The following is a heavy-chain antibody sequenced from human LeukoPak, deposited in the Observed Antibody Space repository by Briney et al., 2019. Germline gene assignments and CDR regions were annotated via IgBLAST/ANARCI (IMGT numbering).Heavy chain of an antibody. D-gene: IGHD2-15*01. J-gene: IGHJ4*02. CDR2: MNPNSGNT. CDR3: ARLGGQDDY. V-gene: IGHV1-8*02. Sequence: ASVKVSCKASGYTFTGYYMHWVRQATGQGLEWMGWMNPNSGNTGYSQKFQGRVTMTRNTSISTAYMELSSLRSEDTAVYYCARLGGQDDYWGQGTLVTVSS. CDR1: GYTFTGYY.